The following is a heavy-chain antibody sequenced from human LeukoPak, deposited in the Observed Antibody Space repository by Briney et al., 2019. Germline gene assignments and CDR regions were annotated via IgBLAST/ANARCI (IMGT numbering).Heavy chain of an antibody. CDR3: ASGVAYSSAWSPLFDP. V-gene: IGHV4-59*08. J-gene: IGHJ5*02. Sequence: SETLSLTCTVSGGSISSYYWSWVRQSPGEGLEWIGYIYYTGRTNYSPSLKRRVTISLDTSKNQFSLKLTSVTAAGTAVYYCASGVAYSSAWSPLFDPWGQGTLVTVSS. D-gene: IGHD6-19*01. CDR2: IYYTGRT. CDR1: GGSISSYY.